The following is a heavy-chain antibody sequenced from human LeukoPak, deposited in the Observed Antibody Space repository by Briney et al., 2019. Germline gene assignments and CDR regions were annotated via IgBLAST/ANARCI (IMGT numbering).Heavy chain of an antibody. V-gene: IGHV1-24*01. CDR2: FDPEDGET. CDR1: GYTLTELS. Sequence: ASVKVSCKVSGYTLTELSMHWVRQAPGKGLEWMVGFDPEDGETIYAQKFQGRVTMTEDTSTDTAYMELSSLRSEDTAVYYCASWRGEDYHYYMDVWGKGTTVTVSS. J-gene: IGHJ6*03. D-gene: IGHD3-10*01. CDR3: ASWRGEDYHYYMDV.